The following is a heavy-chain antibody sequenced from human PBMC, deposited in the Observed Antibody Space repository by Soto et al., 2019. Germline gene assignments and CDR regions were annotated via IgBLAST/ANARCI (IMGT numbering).Heavy chain of an antibody. CDR2: TIPNFGTT. V-gene: IGHV1-69*01. Sequence: QVQLVQSGAEVKKPGSSVKVSCKASGGGSFSSFSITWVRQAPRQGLEWMGGTIPNFGTTDYVQKFQDRVTLSADEKTRTAYMELRSLTSEDTAVYYWARGWGHSDSSGYYMYFDVWGQGTPVTVS. CDR3: ARGWGHSDSSGYYMYFDV. CDR1: GGGSFSSFS. J-gene: IGHJ4*02. D-gene: IGHD3-22*01.